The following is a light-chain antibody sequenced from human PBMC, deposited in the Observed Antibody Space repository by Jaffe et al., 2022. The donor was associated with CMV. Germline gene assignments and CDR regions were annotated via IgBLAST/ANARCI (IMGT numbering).Light chain of an antibody. CDR1: KLGDKY. CDR3: QAWDDHTVI. Sequence: SYELTQPPSVSVSPGQTAHITCSGDKLGDKYTSWYQQKPGQSPVVVIYQDSKRPSGIPERFSGSNSGNTATLIISGTQPLDEADYYCQAWDDHTVIFGGGTKLTV. J-gene: IGLJ2*01. V-gene: IGLV3-1*01. CDR2: QDS.